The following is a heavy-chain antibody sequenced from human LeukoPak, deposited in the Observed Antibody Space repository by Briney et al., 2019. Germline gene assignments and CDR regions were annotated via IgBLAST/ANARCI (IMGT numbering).Heavy chain of an antibody. CDR1: GYTFTAYY. D-gene: IGHD3-16*01. V-gene: IGHV1-46*01. CDR2: IRPGDTRT. CDR3: VREKSGGTYDY. Sequence: GASVKVSCKASGYTFTAYYIQWVRQAPGQGLEWMGTIRPGDTRTTYAQKFQGRVTMTWDMSTTTGYMELSSLRSEGTAVYYCVREKSGGTYDYWGQGTLVTVSS. J-gene: IGHJ4*02.